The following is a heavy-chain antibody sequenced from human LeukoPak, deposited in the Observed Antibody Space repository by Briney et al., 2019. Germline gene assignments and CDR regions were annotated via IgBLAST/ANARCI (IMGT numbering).Heavy chain of an antibody. J-gene: IGHJ4*02. CDR2: ISYDGSNK. Sequence: GGSLRLSCAASGFTFSSYAMHWVRQAPGKGLEWVAVISYDGSNKYYADSVKGRFTISRDNSKNTLYLQMNSLRAEDTAVYYCARERGPGYSSSWFDYWGQGTLVTVSS. CDR3: ARERGPGYSSSWFDY. D-gene: IGHD6-13*01. CDR1: GFTFSSYA. V-gene: IGHV3-30-3*01.